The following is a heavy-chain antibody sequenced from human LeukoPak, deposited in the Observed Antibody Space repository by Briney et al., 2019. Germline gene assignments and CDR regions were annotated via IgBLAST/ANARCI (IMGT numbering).Heavy chain of an antibody. CDR2: IKQDGSEK. D-gene: IGHD3-9*01. CDR3: AKDGYYDILTGYSRFDY. J-gene: IGHJ4*02. V-gene: IGHV3-7*03. Sequence: GGSLRLSCAASGFTFSSYWMSWVRQAPGTGLEWVANIKQDGSEKYYVDSVKGRFTISRDNAKNSLFLQMDSLRAEDTAVYYCAKDGYYDILTGYSRFDYWGQGTLVTVSS. CDR1: GFTFSSYW.